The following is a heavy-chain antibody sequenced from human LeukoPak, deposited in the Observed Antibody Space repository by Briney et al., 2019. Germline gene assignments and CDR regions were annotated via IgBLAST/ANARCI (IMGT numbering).Heavy chain of an antibody. CDR1: GGSISSYY. CDR2: IYYSGST. Sequence: PSETLSLTCTVSGGSISSYYWSWIRQPPGKGLEWIGYIYYSGSTNYNPSLKSRVTISVDTSKNQFSLKLSSVTAADTAVYYCARATCTYSSSWCDALFRFDPWGQGTLVTVSS. V-gene: IGHV4-59*01. J-gene: IGHJ5*02. CDR3: ARATCTYSSSWCDALFRFDP. D-gene: IGHD6-13*01.